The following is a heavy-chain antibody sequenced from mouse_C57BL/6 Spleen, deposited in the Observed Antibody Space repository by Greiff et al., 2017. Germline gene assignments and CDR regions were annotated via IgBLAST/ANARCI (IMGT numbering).Heavy chain of an antibody. CDR2: ISSGGSYT. J-gene: IGHJ2*01. D-gene: IGHD3-2*02. CDR3: ASSDSSGYGGYCDY. V-gene: IGHV5-6*01. CDR1: GFTFSSYG. Sequence: EVQGVESGGDLVKPGGSLKLSCAASGFTFSSYGMSWVRQTPDKRLEWVATISSGGSYTYYPDSVKGRFTISRDNAKNTLYLQMSSLKSEDTAMYYCASSDSSGYGGYCDYWGQGTTLTVSS.